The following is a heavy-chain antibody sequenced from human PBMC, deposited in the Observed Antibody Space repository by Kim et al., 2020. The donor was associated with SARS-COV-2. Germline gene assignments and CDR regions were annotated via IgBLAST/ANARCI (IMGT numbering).Heavy chain of an antibody. CDR1: GLSVTTNY. J-gene: IGHJ4*02. CDR3: ARGLSANQWLVPSFAF. D-gene: IGHD6-19*01. Sequence: GGSLRLSCAASGLSVTTNYMNWVRQAPGKGLEWVSNIYVGGSTYYADSVKGRFTISRDNSKNTVYLQMDSLRPEDTAVYYCARGLSANQWLVPSFAFWGPGTLVTVSS. CDR2: IYVGGST. V-gene: IGHV3-53*01.